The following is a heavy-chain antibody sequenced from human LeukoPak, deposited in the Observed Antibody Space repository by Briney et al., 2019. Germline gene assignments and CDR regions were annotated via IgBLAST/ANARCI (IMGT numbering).Heavy chain of an antibody. D-gene: IGHD2-8*01. V-gene: IGHV4-59*08. CDR2: ISYSGST. J-gene: IGHJ4*02. Sequence: SETLSLTCTVSGGSFSSYYWSWIRQPPGKGLEWIGYISYSGSTSYSPPLKSRVTISADTSRNQFSLNVNSVTAADTAVYYCARLDCTNGVCYFDYWGQGTLVTVSS. CDR1: GGSFSSYY. CDR3: ARLDCTNGVCYFDY.